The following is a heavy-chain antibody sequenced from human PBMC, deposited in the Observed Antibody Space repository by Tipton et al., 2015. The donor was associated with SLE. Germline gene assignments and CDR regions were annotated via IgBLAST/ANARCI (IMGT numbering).Heavy chain of an antibody. CDR2: IYYSGST. CDR3: ARMGWDPGPGFY. J-gene: IGHJ4*02. Sequence: TLSLTCTVSGGSISSSSYYWGWIRQPPGKGLEWLGTIYYSGSTYYNPSLKSRVTISVDTSKNQFSLKLNSVTAADTAVYYCARMGWDPGPGFYWGQGTLATVSS. D-gene: IGHD1-26*01. V-gene: IGHV4-39*01. CDR1: GGSISSSSYY.